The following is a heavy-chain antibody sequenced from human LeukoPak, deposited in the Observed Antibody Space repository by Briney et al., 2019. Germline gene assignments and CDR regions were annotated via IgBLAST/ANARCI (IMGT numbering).Heavy chain of an antibody. V-gene: IGHV4-59*01. Sequence: SETLSLTCTVSGGSISSYYWSWIRQPPGKGLEWIGYIYYSGSTNYNPSLKSRVTISVDTSKNQFSLKLSSVTAADTAVYYCARGEGGAGLYYFDYWGQGTLVTVSS. CDR2: IYYSGST. CDR1: GGSISSYY. D-gene: IGHD6-13*01. CDR3: ARGEGGAGLYYFDY. J-gene: IGHJ4*02.